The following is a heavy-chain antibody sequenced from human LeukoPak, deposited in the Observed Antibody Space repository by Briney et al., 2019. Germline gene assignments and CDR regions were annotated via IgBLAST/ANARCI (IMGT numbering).Heavy chain of an antibody. J-gene: IGHJ4*02. CDR3: AGMFGYCSSTSCYSIDY. CDR2: MYQTGTT. D-gene: IGHD2-2*01. CDR1: GYSISSGYY. V-gene: IGHV4-38-2*02. Sequence: SETLSLTCTVSGYSISSGYYWGWIRQPPGKGLEWIGSMYQTGTTYYNPSLKSRVTISVDTSKNQFSLKLSSVTAADTAVYYCAGMFGYCSSTSCYSIDYWGQGTLVTVSS.